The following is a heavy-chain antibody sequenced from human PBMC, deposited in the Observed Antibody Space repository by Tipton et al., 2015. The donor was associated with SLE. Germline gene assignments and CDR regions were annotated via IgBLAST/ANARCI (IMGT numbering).Heavy chain of an antibody. CDR3: VIQGGPVTGPFNN. J-gene: IGHJ4*02. CDR2: IIPIFGTP. CDR1: GGTLNNYA. V-gene: IGHV1-69*05. D-gene: IGHD6-19*01. Sequence: QLVQSGAEVKKPGSSVKVSCRASGGTLNNYALSWVRQAPGQGLEWMGGIIPIFGTPNYAQKLQGRVSISTDESTSTAYMELSSLRSEDTAVYYCVIQGGPVTGPFNNWGQGTLVTVSS.